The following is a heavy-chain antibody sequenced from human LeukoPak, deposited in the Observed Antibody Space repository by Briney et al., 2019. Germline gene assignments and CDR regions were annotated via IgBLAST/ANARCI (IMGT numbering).Heavy chain of an antibody. CDR3: ARGASGYSYWYYFDY. CDR2: INAGNGNT. Sequence: ASVKVSCKASGYTFTSYAMHWVRQAPGQRLEWMGWINAGNGNTKHSQKFQGRVTITRDTSASTAYMELSSLRSEDTAVYYCARGASGYSYWYYFDYWGQGTLVTVSS. D-gene: IGHD5-18*01. CDR1: GYTFTSYA. V-gene: IGHV1-3*01. J-gene: IGHJ4*02.